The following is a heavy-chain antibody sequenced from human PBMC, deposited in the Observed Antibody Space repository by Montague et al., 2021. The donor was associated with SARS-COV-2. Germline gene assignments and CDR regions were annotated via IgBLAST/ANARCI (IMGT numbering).Heavy chain of an antibody. Sequence: SETLSLTCTVSGGSISSSCYYWGWIRQAPGKGLEWIGSIYYSGSTYYNPSLNSRVTISVYTFKNQFSLKLSSVTAADTAVYYCARDPSKQPLLYPVGDYYSGMDVWGQGTTVTVSS. J-gene: IGHJ6*02. V-gene: IGHV4-39*07. CDR2: IYYSGST. CDR3: ARDPSKQPLLYPVGDYYSGMDV. D-gene: IGHD2-2*02. CDR1: GGSISSSCYY.